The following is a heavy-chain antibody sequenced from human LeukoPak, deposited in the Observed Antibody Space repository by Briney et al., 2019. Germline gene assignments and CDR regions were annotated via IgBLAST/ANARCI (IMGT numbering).Heavy chain of an antibody. CDR2: ISGSGGST. D-gene: IGHD3-10*01. V-gene: IGHV3-23*01. Sequence: GGSLRLSCAASGFTFSSYAMSWVRQAPGKGLEWVSAISGSGGSTYYADSVKGRFTISRDNSKNTLYLQMNSLRAEDAAVYYCAKASMVRGVIINFDYWGQGTLVTVSS. CDR3: AKASMVRGVIINFDY. J-gene: IGHJ4*02. CDR1: GFTFSSYA.